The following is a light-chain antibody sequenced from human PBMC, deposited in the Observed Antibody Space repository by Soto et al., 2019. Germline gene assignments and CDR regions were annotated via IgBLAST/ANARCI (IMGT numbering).Light chain of an antibody. Sequence: IQLTQSPSSLTASVGDRVTITCRASQGISSYLAWYQQKPGKAPKLLIYAASTLQSGVPSRFSGSGSGTDFTLTISSLQPEDFSTYYCQQLNSYPAITFGQGTRLEIK. J-gene: IGKJ5*01. CDR3: QQLNSYPAIT. V-gene: IGKV1-9*01. CDR1: QGISSY. CDR2: AAS.